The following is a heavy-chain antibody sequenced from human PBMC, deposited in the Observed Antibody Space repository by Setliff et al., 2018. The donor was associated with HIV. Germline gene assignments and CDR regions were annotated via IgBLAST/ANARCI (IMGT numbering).Heavy chain of an antibody. CDR1: GYTFTDYT. V-gene: IGHV1-3*01. D-gene: IGHD2-8*01. Sequence: ASVKVSCKASGYTFTDYTIHWVRQAPGQRLEWMGWINAGNGNTKYSQKFQGRVSITRDTSASKAYLELSSMRSEDTAVYYCARGRLRNYFDYWGQGTLVTVSS. CDR2: INAGNGNT. J-gene: IGHJ4*02. CDR3: ARGRLRNYFDY.